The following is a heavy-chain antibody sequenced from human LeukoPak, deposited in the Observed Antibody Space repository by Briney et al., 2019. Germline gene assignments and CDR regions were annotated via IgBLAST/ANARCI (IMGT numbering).Heavy chain of an antibody. J-gene: IGHJ4*02. V-gene: IGHV4-38-2*01. D-gene: IGHD6-19*01. CDR1: GYSISSGYY. Sequence: PSETLSLTCAVSGYSISSGYYWGWIRQPPGKGLEWIGYIYYTGSTNYNPSLQSRVSISLDTSKNQFSLKVTSVTAADTALYFCARLGQCVHAPFDSWGQGALVTVSS. CDR2: IYYTGST. CDR3: ARLGQCVHAPFDS.